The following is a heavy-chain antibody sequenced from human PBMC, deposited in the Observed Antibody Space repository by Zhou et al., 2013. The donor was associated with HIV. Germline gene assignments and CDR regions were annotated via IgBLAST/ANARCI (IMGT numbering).Heavy chain of an antibody. D-gene: IGHD6-6*01. V-gene: IGHV1-69*04. J-gene: IGHJ4*02. Sequence: QVQLVQSGAEVKKPGSSVKVSCKASGGTFSSYAISWVRQAPGQGLEWMGRIIPILGIANYAQKFQGRVTITADKSTSTAYMELSSLRSEDTAVYYCARVDWISSIAARRPTYYFDYWGQGTLVTVSS. CDR2: IIPILGIA. CDR3: ARVDWISSIAARRPTYYFDY. CDR1: GGTFSSYA.